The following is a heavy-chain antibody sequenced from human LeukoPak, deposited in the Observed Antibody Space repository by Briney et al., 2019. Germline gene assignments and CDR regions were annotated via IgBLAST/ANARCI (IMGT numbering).Heavy chain of an antibody. CDR1: GGSISSGDYY. Sequence: SQTLSLTCTVSGGSISSGDYYWSWIRQPPGKGLEWIGYIYYSGGTYYNPSLKSRVTISVDTSKNQFSLKLSSVTAADTAVYYCARKRTGSDYFDYWGQGTLVTVSS. CDR3: ARKRTGSDYFDY. CDR2: IYYSGGT. V-gene: IGHV4-30-4*08. J-gene: IGHJ4*02. D-gene: IGHD1-14*01.